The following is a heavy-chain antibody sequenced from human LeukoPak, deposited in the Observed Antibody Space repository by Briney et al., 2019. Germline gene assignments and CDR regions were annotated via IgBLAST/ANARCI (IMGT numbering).Heavy chain of an antibody. Sequence: GGSLRLSCAASGFTFSSYATTWVRQAPGGGLEWVSAISGSGDSTYYADSVRGRFTISRDYSKNTLFLQMNSLRAEDPAVYYCAKDRQQQLVLDYFDYWGQGTLVTVSS. CDR3: AKDRQQQLVLDYFDY. CDR2: ISGSGDST. V-gene: IGHV3-23*01. D-gene: IGHD6-13*01. J-gene: IGHJ4*02. CDR1: GFTFSSYA.